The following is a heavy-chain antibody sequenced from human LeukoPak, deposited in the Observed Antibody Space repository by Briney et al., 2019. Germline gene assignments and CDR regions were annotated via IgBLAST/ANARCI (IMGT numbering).Heavy chain of an antibody. CDR1: GFTFSNYA. Sequence: GRSLRLSCAASGFTFSNYAMTWVRQAPGKGRVWVSGISGRGGGTYYTDSGKGRFTISRDNSKNTLYLQMNSPRPEDTAIYYCAKAFSSSWYGFDYWGQGTLVTVSS. J-gene: IGHJ4*02. D-gene: IGHD6-13*01. CDR3: AKAFSSSWYGFDY. V-gene: IGHV3-23*01. CDR2: ISGRGGGT.